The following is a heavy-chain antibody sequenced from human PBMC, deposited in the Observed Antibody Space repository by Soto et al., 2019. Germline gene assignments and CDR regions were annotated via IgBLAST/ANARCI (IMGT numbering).Heavy chain of an antibody. CDR2: ISYDGSNK. CDR3: AKSHRTYYGMDV. CDR1: GFTFSSYG. Sequence: GGSLRLSCAASGFTFSSYGMHWVRQAPGKGLEWVAVISYDGSNKYYADSVKGRFTISRDNSKNTLYLQMNSLRAEDTAVYYCAKSHRTYYGMDVWGQGTTVTVSS. V-gene: IGHV3-30*18. J-gene: IGHJ6*02.